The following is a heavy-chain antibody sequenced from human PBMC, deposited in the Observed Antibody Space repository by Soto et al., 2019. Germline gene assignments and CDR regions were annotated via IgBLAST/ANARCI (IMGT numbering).Heavy chain of an antibody. D-gene: IGHD4-17*01. CDR3: ARDQTTGDWFDA. CDR1: GFDFSNYW. Sequence: GGSLRLSCGASGFDFSNYWMHWVRQAPGKGLVWVSRINGDGSDTKYAASVKGRFTNTRNNTRNKVKIQKKSLRADDTAVYYCARDQTTGDWFDAWGQGALVTVSS. J-gene: IGHJ5*02. V-gene: IGHV3-74*03. CDR2: INGDGSDT.